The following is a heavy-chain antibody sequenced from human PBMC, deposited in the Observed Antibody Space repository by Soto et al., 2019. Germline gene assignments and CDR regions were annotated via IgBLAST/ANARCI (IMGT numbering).Heavy chain of an antibody. Sequence: ASVKVSCKASGYTFTSYGISWVRRAPGQGLEWMGWISAYNGNTNYAQKLQGRVTMTTDTSTSTAYMELRSLRSDDTAVYYCATSIAAAGTSINWFDPWGQGTLVTVSS. CDR2: ISAYNGNT. D-gene: IGHD6-13*01. V-gene: IGHV1-18*04. CDR3: ATSIAAAGTSINWFDP. J-gene: IGHJ5*02. CDR1: GYTFTSYG.